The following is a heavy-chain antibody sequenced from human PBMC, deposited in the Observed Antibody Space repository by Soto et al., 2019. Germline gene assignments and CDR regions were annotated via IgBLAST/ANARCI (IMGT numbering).Heavy chain of an antibody. D-gene: IGHD2-2*01. CDR1: GGTFSSYP. J-gene: IGHJ6*02. CDR2: TIPISDTT. Sequence: QVQLVQSGAEVKKPGSSVKVSCKASGGTFSSYPISWVRQAPGQGLEWMGGTIPISDTTNYAQKFQGRVTITADESTSTAYMELSSLRSEDTAVYYGARSQGSSTSLEIYYYYYYGMDVWGQGTTVTVSS. CDR3: ARSQGSSTSLEIYYYYYYGMDV. V-gene: IGHV1-69*01.